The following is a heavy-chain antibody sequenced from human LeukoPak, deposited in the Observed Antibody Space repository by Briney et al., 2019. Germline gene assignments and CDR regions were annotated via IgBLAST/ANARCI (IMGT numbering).Heavy chain of an antibody. Sequence: PGGSLRLSCAASGFTVSNNYMTWVRQAPVKGLEWVSLIYTGDSTYYADSVKGRFTISRDNSKNTLYLQMNSLRAEDTAVYYCAKDQGDYSSGWSIFDYWGQGSLVTVSS. CDR3: AKDQGDYSSGWSIFDY. CDR2: IYTGDST. CDR1: GFTVSNNY. J-gene: IGHJ4*02. D-gene: IGHD6-19*01. V-gene: IGHV3-53*01.